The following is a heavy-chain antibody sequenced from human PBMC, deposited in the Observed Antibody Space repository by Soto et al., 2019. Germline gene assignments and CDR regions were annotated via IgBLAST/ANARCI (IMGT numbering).Heavy chain of an antibody. CDR1: GYTFTNYG. V-gene: IGHV1-18*04. CDR2: ISAYNGNT. Sequence: QVQLVQSGAEVKKPGDSVKVSCKASGYTFTNYGISWVRQAPGQGLEWMGWISAYNGNTNYAQKLQGRVTMTTETSTSTAYMELRSLRSDGTAVYYCARSSSSWYGGYYYGMDVWGQGTTVTVSS. D-gene: IGHD6-13*01. J-gene: IGHJ6*02. CDR3: ARSSSSWYGGYYYGMDV.